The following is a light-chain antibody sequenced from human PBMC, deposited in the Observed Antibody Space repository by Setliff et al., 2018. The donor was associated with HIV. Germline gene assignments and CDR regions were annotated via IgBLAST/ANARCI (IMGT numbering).Light chain of an antibody. CDR1: SSDVGGYND. CDR2: DVS. V-gene: IGLV2-8*01. Sequence: QPALTQPPSASGSPGQSVTISCTGTSSDVGGYNDVSWYQQHPGKAPKLMIYDVSKRPSGVPDHFSGSKSGNTASLTVSGLQAEDEADYYCSSYAWRDSWAFGGGTKVTVL. J-gene: IGLJ3*02. CDR3: SSYAWRDSWA.